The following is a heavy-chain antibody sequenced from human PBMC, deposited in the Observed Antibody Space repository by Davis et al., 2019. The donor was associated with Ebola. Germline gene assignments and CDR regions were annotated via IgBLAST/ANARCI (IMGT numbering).Heavy chain of an antibody. D-gene: IGHD1-7*01. J-gene: IGHJ5*02. CDR2: TYYRSKWYN. CDR3: ARGANWNWLGFDP. V-gene: IGHV6-1*01. Sequence: SQTPSLTCAIPGDSVPSNSDAWNWIRQSPSRGLEWLGRTYYRSKWYNDYAVSVKSRITINPDTSKNQFSLQLNSVTPEDTAVYYCARGANWNWLGFDPWGQGTLVTVSS. CDR1: GDSVPSNSDA.